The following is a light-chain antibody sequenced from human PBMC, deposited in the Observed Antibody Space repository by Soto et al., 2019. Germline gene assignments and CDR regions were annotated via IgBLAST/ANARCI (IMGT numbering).Light chain of an antibody. J-gene: IGLJ1*01. Sequence: QSALTQPRSLSGAPGQSVTISCTGTSSDVGDYNYVSWYQQHPGKAPKLMIYDVSKRPSGVPDRFSGSKSGNTASLTISGLQAEDEADYYCCSYAGSYTHYVFGTGTKVTVL. CDR2: DVS. V-gene: IGLV2-11*01. CDR3: CSYAGSYTHYV. CDR1: SSDVGDYNY.